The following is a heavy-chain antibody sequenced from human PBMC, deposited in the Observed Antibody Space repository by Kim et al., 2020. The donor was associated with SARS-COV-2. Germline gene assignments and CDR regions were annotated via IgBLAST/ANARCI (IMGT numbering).Heavy chain of an antibody. V-gene: IGHV1-2*02. Sequence: ASVKVSCKASGYTFTGYYMHWVRQAPGQGLEWMGWINPNSGGTNYAQKFQGRVTMTRDTSISTAYMELSRLRSDDTAVYYCARDPTSAAGTWPPPSYYYGMDVWGQGTTVTVSS. CDR2: INPNSGGT. CDR3: ARDPTSAAGTWPPPSYYYGMDV. D-gene: IGHD6-13*01. CDR1: GYTFTGYY. J-gene: IGHJ6*02.